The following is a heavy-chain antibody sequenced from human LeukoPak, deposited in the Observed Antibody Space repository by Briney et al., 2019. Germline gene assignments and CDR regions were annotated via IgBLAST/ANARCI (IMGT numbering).Heavy chain of an antibody. CDR1: GGSISSYY. D-gene: IGHD3-22*01. CDR2: IYYSGST. J-gene: IGHJ3*02. V-gene: IGHV4-59*01. CDR3: ARVVVNYDAFDI. Sequence: SETLPLTCTVSGGSISSYYWSWIRQPPGKGLEWIGYIYYSGSTNYNPSLKSRVTISVDTSKNQFSLKLSSVTAADTAVYYCARVVVNYDAFDIWGQGTMVTVSS.